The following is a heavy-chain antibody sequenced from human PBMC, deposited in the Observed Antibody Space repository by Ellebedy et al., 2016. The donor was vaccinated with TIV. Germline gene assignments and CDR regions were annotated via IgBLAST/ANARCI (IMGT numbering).Heavy chain of an antibody. V-gene: IGHV3-7*03. CDR3: ARLDAIIAVKSLDY. CDR1: GFTFSRYW. CDR2: IKQDGSEK. J-gene: IGHJ4*02. D-gene: IGHD6-19*01. Sequence: GGSLRLSCAASGFTFSRYWMNWARQAPGKGLEWVANIKQDGSEKYYVDSVKGRFTISRDNAKNSLYLQMNSLRAEDTAVYFCARLDAIIAVKSLDYWGQGTLVTVSS.